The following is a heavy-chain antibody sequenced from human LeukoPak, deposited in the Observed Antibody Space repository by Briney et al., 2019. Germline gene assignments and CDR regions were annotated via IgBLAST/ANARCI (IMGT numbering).Heavy chain of an antibody. Sequence: GGSLRLSCTVSGITFRTSSFNWVRQVPGKGLEWVSSISSSGTYMYYSDSVEGRFTISRDNAKNSVFLQMDSLRAEDMAVYFCAKELGNADSYGNVPLGHWGQGTLVIVSS. V-gene: IGHV3-21*01. CDR3: AKELGNADSYGNVPLGH. J-gene: IGHJ4*02. CDR2: ISSSGTYM. D-gene: IGHD1-26*01. CDR1: GITFRTSS.